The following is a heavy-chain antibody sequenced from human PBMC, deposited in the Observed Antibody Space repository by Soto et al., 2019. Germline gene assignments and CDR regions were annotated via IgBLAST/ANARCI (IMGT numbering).Heavy chain of an antibody. CDR1: GFTFSSYS. CDR2: ISSNSAYI. Sequence: EVQLVESGGGLVKPGGSLRLSCAASGFTFSSYSMNWVRQAPGKGLEWVSSISSNSAYIYDADSVKGRLTISRDNAKNSLYLQMNNLRAEDTAVYYCAKSLAKIGSHDDWCDSWGQGTLVIVSS. J-gene: IGHJ5*01. V-gene: IGHV3-21*01. CDR3: AKSLAKIGSHDDWCDS. D-gene: IGHD6-6*01.